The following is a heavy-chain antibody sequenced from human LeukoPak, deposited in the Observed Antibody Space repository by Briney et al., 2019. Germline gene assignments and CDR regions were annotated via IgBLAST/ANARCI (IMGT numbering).Heavy chain of an antibody. CDR2: YHSGST. V-gene: IGHV4-30-2*04. CDR3: ARVRGSGGSCYDY. Sequence: YHSGSTYYTPSLKSRVTISLDTSKNQFSLKLSSVTAADTAVYYCARVRGSGGSCYDYWGQGTLVTVSS. J-gene: IGHJ4*02. D-gene: IGHD2-15*01.